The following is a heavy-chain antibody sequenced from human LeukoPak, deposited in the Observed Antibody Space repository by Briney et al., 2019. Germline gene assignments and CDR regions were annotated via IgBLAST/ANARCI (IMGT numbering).Heavy chain of an antibody. CDR3: AQFDVLSGYYSGFDV. CDR1: GFTFSSCA. V-gene: IGHV3-48*01. Sequence: GGSLRLSCAAAGFTFSSCAMSWVRQAPGRGLEWISYISRSSGTIYYADSVKGRFTISRDNGKNSLYLQMNSLRAEDTAVYYCAQFDVLSGYYSGFDVWGQGTTVIVSS. CDR2: ISRSSGTI. D-gene: IGHD3-3*01. J-gene: IGHJ6*02.